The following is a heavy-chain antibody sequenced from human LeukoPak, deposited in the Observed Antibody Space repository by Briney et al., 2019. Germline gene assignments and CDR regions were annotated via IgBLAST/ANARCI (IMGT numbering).Heavy chain of an antibody. V-gene: IGHV1-2*02. CDR2: INPNSGGT. CDR3: AIIVATIGPFDY. D-gene: IGHD5-12*01. CDR1: GYTFTGYY. J-gene: IGHJ4*02. Sequence: GSSVKVSCKASGYTFTGYYMHWVRQAPGQGLEWMGWINPNSGGTNYAQKFQGRVTMTRDTSISTAYMELSRLRSDDTAVYYCAIIVATIGPFDYWGQGTLVTVSS.